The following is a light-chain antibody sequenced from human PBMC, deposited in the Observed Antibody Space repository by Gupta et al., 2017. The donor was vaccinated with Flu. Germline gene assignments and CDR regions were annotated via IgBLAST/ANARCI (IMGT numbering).Light chain of an antibody. CDR1: SSNIGNNY. J-gene: IGLJ1*01. CDR3: GTWDSSLSGAV. V-gene: IGLV1-51*02. CDR2: ENN. Sequence: QSVLTQPPSVSAAPGQKVTIPCSGSSSNIGNNYASWYQQLPGTAPKLLIYENNKRPSGIPDRFSGSKSVTSATLGITGLQTGDEADYYCGTWDSSLSGAVFGTGTKVTVL.